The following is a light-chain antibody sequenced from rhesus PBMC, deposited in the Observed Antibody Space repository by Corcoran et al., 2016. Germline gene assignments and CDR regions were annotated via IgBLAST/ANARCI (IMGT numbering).Light chain of an antibody. CDR2: DAS. CDR1: QGISSY. Sequence: DIQLTQSPSSLSASVGDRVTITCRARQGISSYLAWYQQKSGKAPKILIFDASSLQIGVPSRFSGSGAGIEFTLTISRLQPEDFATYYCQQRNTFPFTFGPGTKLDIK. J-gene: IGKJ3*01. V-gene: IGKV1-38*01. CDR3: QQRNTFPFT.